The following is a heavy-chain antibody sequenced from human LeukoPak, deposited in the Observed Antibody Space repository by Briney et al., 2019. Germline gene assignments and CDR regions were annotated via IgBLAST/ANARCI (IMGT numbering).Heavy chain of an antibody. V-gene: IGHV4-61*01. CDR3: ARRRGYSYDMDV. Sequence: SETLSLTCTVSGGSISSGSYYWSWIRQPPGKGLEWIGYIYYSGSTNYNPSLKSRVTISVDTSKNQFSLKLSSVTAADTAVYYCARRRGYSYDMDVWGKGTTVTVSS. J-gene: IGHJ6*03. CDR2: IYYSGST. CDR1: GGSISSGSYY. D-gene: IGHD5-18*01.